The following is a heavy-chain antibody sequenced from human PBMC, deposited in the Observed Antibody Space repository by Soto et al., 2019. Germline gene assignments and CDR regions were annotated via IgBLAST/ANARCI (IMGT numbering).Heavy chain of an antibody. CDR2: IIPIFGAA. CDR3: ARSPYSSSSHYYYYGMDV. Sequence: SVKVSCKASGGTFSSYAISWVRQAPGQGLEWMGGIIPIFGAANYAQKFQGRVTITADESTSTAYMELSSLRSEDTAVYYCARSPYSSSSHYYYYGMDVWGQGTTVTVSS. D-gene: IGHD6-6*01. J-gene: IGHJ6*02. V-gene: IGHV1-69*13. CDR1: GGTFSSYA.